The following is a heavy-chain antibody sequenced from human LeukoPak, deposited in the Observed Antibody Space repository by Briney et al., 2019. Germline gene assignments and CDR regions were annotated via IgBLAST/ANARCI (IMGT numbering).Heavy chain of an antibody. CDR3: ARSSGSYIGDDDY. D-gene: IGHD1-26*01. CDR2: ISSNGGST. CDR1: GFTFSSYA. V-gene: IGHV3-64*01. J-gene: IGHJ4*02. Sequence: GGSLRLSCAASGFTFSSYAMHWVRQAPGKGLEYVSAISSNGGSTYYANSVKGRFTISRDNSKNTLYLQMGSLRAEDMAVYYCARSSGSYIGDDDYWGQGTLVTVSS.